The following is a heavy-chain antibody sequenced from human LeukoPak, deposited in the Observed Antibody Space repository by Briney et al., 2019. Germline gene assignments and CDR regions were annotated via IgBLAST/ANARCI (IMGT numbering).Heavy chain of an antibody. CDR1: GFTFSSYG. Sequence: GGSLRLSCAAPGFTFSSYGMHWVRQAPGKGLEWGAVIWYDGSNKYYADSVKGRFTISRDNSKNTLYLQMNSLRAEDTAVYYCARDKLPAVSSGLDYWGQGTLVTVSS. V-gene: IGHV3-33*01. CDR2: IWYDGSNK. J-gene: IGHJ4*02. D-gene: IGHD2-8*01. CDR3: ARDKLPAVSSGLDY.